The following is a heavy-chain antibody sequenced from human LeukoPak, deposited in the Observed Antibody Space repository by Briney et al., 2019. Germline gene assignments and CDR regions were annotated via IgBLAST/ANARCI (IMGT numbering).Heavy chain of an antibody. D-gene: IGHD3-22*01. CDR3: ARDRRHYYDSSGYHAFDY. Sequence: ASVKASCKASGYTFTGYYMHWARQAPGQGLEWMGWINPNSGGTNYAQKFQGRVTMTRDTSISTAYMELSRLRSDDTAVYYCARDRRHYYDSSGYHAFDYWGQGTLVTVSS. V-gene: IGHV1-2*02. CDR1: GYTFTGYY. J-gene: IGHJ4*02. CDR2: INPNSGGT.